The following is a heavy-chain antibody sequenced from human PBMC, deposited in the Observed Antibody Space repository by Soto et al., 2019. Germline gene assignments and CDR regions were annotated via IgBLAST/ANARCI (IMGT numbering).Heavy chain of an antibody. CDR1: GFTVSNNY. J-gene: IGHJ4*02. V-gene: IGHV3-66*01. Sequence: EVQLVESGGALVQPGGSLRLSCAASGFTVSNNYMSWVRQAPGKGLEWVSVIYSGGSTFYTDSVKGRFTISRDSSKNTLYLQMDSLRAEGTAVYYCAATTMKLHWGQGTLVTVSS. D-gene: IGHD4-4*01. CDR3: AATTMKLH. CDR2: IYSGGST.